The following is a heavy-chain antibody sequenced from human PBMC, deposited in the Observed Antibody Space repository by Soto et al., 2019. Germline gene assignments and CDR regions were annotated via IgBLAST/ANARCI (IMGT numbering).Heavy chain of an antibody. V-gene: IGHV3-23*01. CDR3: AIRIFGVEY. CDR2: ISGSGGVT. CDR1: GFTFDDYT. Sequence: GGSLRLSCAASGFTFDDYTMHWVRQAPGKGLEWVSLISGSGGVTSYADSVQGRFTISRDSSRKTLFLQMNSLRDEDTAVYFCAIRIFGVEYWGQGTQVTVSS. J-gene: IGHJ4*02. D-gene: IGHD3-3*01.